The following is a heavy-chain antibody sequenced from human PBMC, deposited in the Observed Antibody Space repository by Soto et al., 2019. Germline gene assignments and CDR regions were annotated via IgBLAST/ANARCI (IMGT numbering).Heavy chain of an antibody. V-gene: IGHV3-23*01. CDR2: ISGSGGST. J-gene: IGHJ4*02. CDR1: GFTFGTYT. D-gene: IGHD5-12*01. CDR3: AKVEMATIPYYFDY. Sequence: QPGGSLRLSCAASGFTFGTYTMNWVRQAPGKGLEWVSAISGSGGSTYYADSVKGRFTISRDNSKNTLYLQMNSLRAEDTAVYYCAKVEMATIPYYFDYWGQGTLVTVSS.